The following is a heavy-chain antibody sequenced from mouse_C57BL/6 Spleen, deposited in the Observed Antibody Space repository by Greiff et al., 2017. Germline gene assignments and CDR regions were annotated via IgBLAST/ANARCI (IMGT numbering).Heavy chain of an antibody. V-gene: IGHV5-17*01. D-gene: IGHD1-1*01. J-gene: IGHJ1*03. CDR1: GFTFSDYG. CDR2: ISSGSSTI. Sequence: EVQLVESGGGLVKPGGSLKLSCAASGFTFSDYGMHWVRQAPEKGLEWVAYISSGSSTIYYADTVKGRFTISRDNAKNTLFLQMASLRSEDTAMYYCARGGYYGSDWYFDVWGTGTTVTVSS. CDR3: ARGGYYGSDWYFDV.